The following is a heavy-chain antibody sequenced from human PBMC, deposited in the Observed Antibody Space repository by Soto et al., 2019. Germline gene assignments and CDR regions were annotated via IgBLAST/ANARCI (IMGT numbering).Heavy chain of an antibody. CDR2: IYYSGST. J-gene: IGHJ6*02. D-gene: IGHD3-16*01. Sequence: PETLYLTCTISGGSISGSSYYWGWIRQPPGKGLEWIGSIYYSGSTYYNPSLKSRVTISVDTSKNQFSLKLSSVTAADTAVYYCARHERRDGYNPWFGYYGMDVWGQGTTVTVSS. V-gene: IGHV4-39*01. CDR1: GGSISGSSYY. CDR3: ARHERRDGYNPWFGYYGMDV.